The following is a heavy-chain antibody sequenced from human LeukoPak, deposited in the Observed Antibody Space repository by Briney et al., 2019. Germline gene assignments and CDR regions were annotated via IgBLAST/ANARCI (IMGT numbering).Heavy chain of an antibody. V-gene: IGHV4-34*01. CDR2: INHSGST. CDR3: AATGAHRDYYYGMDV. CDR1: GGSFSGYY. Sequence: PSETLSLTCAVYGGSFSGYYWSWIRQPPGKGLEWIGEINHSGSTNYNPSLKSRVTISVDTSKNQFSLKLSSVTAADTAVYYCAATGAHRDYYYGMDVWGQGTTVTVSS. J-gene: IGHJ6*02.